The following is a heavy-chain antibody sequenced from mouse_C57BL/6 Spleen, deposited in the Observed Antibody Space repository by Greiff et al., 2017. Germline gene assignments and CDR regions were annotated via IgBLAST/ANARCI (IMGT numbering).Heavy chain of an antibody. Sequence: QVQLKQPGAELVKPGASVKMSCKASGYTFTSYWITWVKPRPGQGLEWIGDIYPGSGSTNYNEKFKSKATLTVDTSSSTAYMQLSSLTSEDSAVYYCARYYSNLAWFAYWGQGTLVTVSA. D-gene: IGHD2-5*01. CDR2: IYPGSGST. CDR1: GYTFTSYW. V-gene: IGHV1-55*01. J-gene: IGHJ3*01. CDR3: ARYYSNLAWFAY.